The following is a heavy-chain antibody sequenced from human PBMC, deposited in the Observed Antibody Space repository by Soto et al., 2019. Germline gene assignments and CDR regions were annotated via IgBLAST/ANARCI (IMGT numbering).Heavy chain of an antibody. CDR1: GFTFSTNS. CDR3: ARVRQWLAPGRVDY. J-gene: IGHJ4*02. D-gene: IGHD6-19*01. V-gene: IGHV3-48*01. Sequence: GGSLRLSCAASGFTFSTNSMNWVRQAPGKGLEWLSYISSSSSTIYYADSVKGRFTISRDNAKNSLYLQMDSLRAEDTGVYYCARVRQWLAPGRVDYWGQGTLVTVSS. CDR2: ISSSSSTI.